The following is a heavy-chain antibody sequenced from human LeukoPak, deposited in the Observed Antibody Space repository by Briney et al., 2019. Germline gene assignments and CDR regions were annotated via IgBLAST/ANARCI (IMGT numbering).Heavy chain of an antibody. CDR3: ARDHCGGDCYSFLVSSYFDP. CDR1: GYTFTSYG. V-gene: IGHV1-18*01. CDR2: ISAYNGNT. J-gene: IGHJ5*02. D-gene: IGHD2-21*02. Sequence: EASVKVSCKASGYTFTSYGISWVRQAPGQGLEWMGWISAYNGNTNYAQKLQGRVTMTTDTSTSTAYMELRSLRSDDTAVYYCARDHCGGDCYSFLVSSYFDPWGQGTLVTVSS.